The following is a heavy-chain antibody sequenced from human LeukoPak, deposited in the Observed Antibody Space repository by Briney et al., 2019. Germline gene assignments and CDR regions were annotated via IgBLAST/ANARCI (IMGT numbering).Heavy chain of an antibody. Sequence: GGSLRLSCAASGFTFSAYAMHWVRQAPGKGLEWVAVISYDGSNKYYADSVKGRFTISRDNSKNTLYLQMNSLRAEDTAVYYCARPQDDYYDILTGYYTTYYFDYWGQGTLVTVSS. J-gene: IGHJ4*02. CDR1: GFTFSAYA. CDR3: ARPQDDYYDILTGYYTTYYFDY. CDR2: ISYDGSNK. V-gene: IGHV3-30-3*01. D-gene: IGHD3-9*01.